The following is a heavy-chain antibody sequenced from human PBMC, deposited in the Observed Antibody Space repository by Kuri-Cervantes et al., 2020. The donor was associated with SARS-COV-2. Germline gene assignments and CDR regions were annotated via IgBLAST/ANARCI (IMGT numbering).Heavy chain of an antibody. CDR1: GYTFTTYW. V-gene: IGHV5-51*01. Sequence: KVSCKVSGYTFTTYWIGWVRQMPGKGLEGMGMIYPGDSDTKYSPSFEGQVTISADKSISTAYLQWSSLRASDTAMYYCARRGEGSYLVDSWGQGTLVTVSS. J-gene: IGHJ4*02. CDR3: ARRGEGSYLVDS. CDR2: IYPGDSDT. D-gene: IGHD1-26*01.